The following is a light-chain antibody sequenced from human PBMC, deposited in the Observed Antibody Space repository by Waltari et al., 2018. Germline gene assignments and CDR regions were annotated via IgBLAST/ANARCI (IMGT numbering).Light chain of an antibody. V-gene: IGKV1-33*01. CDR3: QQYKELPRT. CDR2: DAS. Sequence: DIQMTQSPSSMSASVGDRVSITCQASQDIRNYLSWYQQKPGKAPKLLIYDASNLETGVPSRFSGSASGTDCTITISSLQPEDIGTYYCQQYKELPRTFGRGTKVEFK. CDR1: QDIRNY. J-gene: IGKJ1*01.